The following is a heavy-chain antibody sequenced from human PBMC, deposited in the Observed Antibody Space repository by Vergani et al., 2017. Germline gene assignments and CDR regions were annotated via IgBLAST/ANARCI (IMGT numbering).Heavy chain of an antibody. J-gene: IGHJ5*02. CDR2: TNGGGDST. Sequence: EVHLLESGGGLVQPGGSLRLSCAASGFTFSSYAMTWVRQAPGKGLEWVSVTNGGGDSTYYADSVKGRFTISRDNSKNTIYLQMSSLRAEDAAVYYCARDLRLLYNRFDPWGQGTLVTVSS. D-gene: IGHD1-14*01. V-gene: IGHV3-23*01. CDR1: GFTFSSYA. CDR3: ARDLRLLYNRFDP.